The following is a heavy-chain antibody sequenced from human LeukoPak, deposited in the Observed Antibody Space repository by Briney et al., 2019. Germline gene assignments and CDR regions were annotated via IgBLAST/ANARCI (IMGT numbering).Heavy chain of an antibody. CDR2: IRYDGSNK. V-gene: IGHV3-30*02. J-gene: IGHJ6*03. CDR1: GFTFSSYG. D-gene: IGHD2-2*01. CDR3: AKYRRDSTYYYYYYMDV. Sequence: GGSLRLSCAASGFTFSSYGMHWVRQAPGKGLEWVAFIRYDGSNKYYADSVKGRFTISRDNSKNTLYLQMNGLRAEDTAVYYCAKYRRDSTYYYYYYMDVWGKGTTVTISS.